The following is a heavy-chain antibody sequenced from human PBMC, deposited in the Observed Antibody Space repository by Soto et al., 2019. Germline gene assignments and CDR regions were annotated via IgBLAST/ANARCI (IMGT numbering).Heavy chain of an antibody. J-gene: IGHJ4*02. Sequence: GSLRLSCAASGFTFSSYSMNWVRQAPGKGLEWVSYISSSSGAIYYADSVKGRFTISRDNAKNSLYLQMNSLRAEDTAVYYCARGVDSWGQGTLVTVSS. CDR2: ISSSSGAI. CDR1: GFTFSSYS. CDR3: ARGVDS. V-gene: IGHV3-48*01.